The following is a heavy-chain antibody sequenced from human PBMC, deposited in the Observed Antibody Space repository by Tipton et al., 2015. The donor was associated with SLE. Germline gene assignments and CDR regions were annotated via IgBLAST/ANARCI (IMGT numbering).Heavy chain of an antibody. Sequence: SLRLSCAAAGFTFSDDDMSWIRQAPGKGLEWVSHISLSGTKILNADSVRGRFTISRDNAKNSLYLQMNSLRGEDTAMYYCASQLSWGGDRDDAFDIWGLGTMVIVSS. CDR3: ASQLSWGGDRDDAFDI. D-gene: IGHD2-21*01. CDR2: ISLSGTKI. V-gene: IGHV3-11*04. J-gene: IGHJ3*02. CDR1: GFTFSDDD.